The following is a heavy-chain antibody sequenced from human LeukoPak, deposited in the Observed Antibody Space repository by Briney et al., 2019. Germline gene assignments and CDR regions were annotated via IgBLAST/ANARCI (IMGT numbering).Heavy chain of an antibody. CDR1: GGSFSGQY. Sequence: SETLSLTCAVYGGSFSGQYWSWIRQPPGKGLEWIGEINHSGSTNYNPSLKSRVTISVDTSKNQFSLKLSSVTAADTAVYYCARYCTSTTCILRGFDYWGQGTLVTVSS. J-gene: IGHJ4*02. CDR3: ARYCTSTTCILRGFDY. V-gene: IGHV4-34*01. CDR2: INHSGST. D-gene: IGHD2-2*01.